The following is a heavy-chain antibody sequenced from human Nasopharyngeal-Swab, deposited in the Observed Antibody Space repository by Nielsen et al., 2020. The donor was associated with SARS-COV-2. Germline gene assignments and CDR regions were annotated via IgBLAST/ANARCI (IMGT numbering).Heavy chain of an antibody. D-gene: IGHD3-10*01. CDR2: INPSGGST. CDR3: ARVNYGSGSYLGGVDY. CDR1: GYTFTSYY. J-gene: IGHJ4*02. V-gene: IGHV1-46*01. Sequence: ASVKVSRKASGYTFTSYYMHWVRQAPGQGLEWMGIINPSGGSTSYAQKFQGRVTMTRDTSTSTVYMELSSLRSEDTAVYYCARVNYGSGSYLGGVDYWGQGTLVTVSS.